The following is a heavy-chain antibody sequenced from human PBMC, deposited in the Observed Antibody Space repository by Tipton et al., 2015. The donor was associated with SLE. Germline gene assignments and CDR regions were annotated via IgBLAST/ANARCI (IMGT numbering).Heavy chain of an antibody. CDR3: ARIGGAGDLYYYYMDV. D-gene: IGHD7-27*01. J-gene: IGHJ6*03. CDR2: IYYSGST. Sequence: LSLTCAVYGGSFSGYYWSWIRQPPGKGLEWIGSIYYSGSTYYNPSLKSRVTISVDTSKNQFSLKMTSVTAADTAVYYCARIGGAGDLYYYYMDVWGKGTTVTVSS. CDR1: GGSFSGYY. V-gene: IGHV4-34*01.